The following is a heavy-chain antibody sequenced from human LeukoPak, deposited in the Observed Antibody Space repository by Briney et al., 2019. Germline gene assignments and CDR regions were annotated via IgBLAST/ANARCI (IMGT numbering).Heavy chain of an antibody. Sequence: PSETLSLTCTVSGGSISSYYWSWIRQPPGKGLEWIGYIYYSGSTNYNPSLKSRVTISVDTSKNQFSLKLSSVTAADTAVYYCARAGVRGYSYGFVFDYWGQGTLVTVSS. CDR1: GGSISSYY. V-gene: IGHV4-59*01. CDR2: IYYSGST. J-gene: IGHJ4*02. CDR3: ARAGVRGYSYGFVFDY. D-gene: IGHD5-18*01.